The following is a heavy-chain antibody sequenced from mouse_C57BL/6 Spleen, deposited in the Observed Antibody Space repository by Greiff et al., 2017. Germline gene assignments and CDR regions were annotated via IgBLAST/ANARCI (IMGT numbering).Heavy chain of an antibody. CDR1: GFPFSSYA. J-gene: IGHJ3*01. Sequence: EVQVVESGGGLVKPGGSLKLSCAASGFPFSSYAMSWVRQTPKKRLEGVATISDGGSYTYYPDNVKGRFTISRDNAKNNRYLQMSHLKSEDTAMYYCARDSSWFAYWGQGTLVTVSA. D-gene: IGHD2-12*01. V-gene: IGHV5-4*01. CDR2: ISDGGSYT. CDR3: ARDSSWFAY.